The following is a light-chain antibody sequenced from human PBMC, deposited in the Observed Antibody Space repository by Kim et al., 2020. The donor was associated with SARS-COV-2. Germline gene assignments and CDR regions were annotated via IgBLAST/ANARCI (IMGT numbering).Light chain of an antibody. CDR2: NAS. Sequence: EILMTQFPATLSVSPGERGTLSCRASQSVGTNVAWYQQRPGQAPRLLIYNASPRATGIPARFSGSGSGTEFTLTISGLQSEDFAVYYCQQYDKWPQGKFGQGTKVDIK. J-gene: IGKJ1*01. CDR1: QSVGTN. V-gene: IGKV3-15*01. CDR3: QQYDKWPQGK.